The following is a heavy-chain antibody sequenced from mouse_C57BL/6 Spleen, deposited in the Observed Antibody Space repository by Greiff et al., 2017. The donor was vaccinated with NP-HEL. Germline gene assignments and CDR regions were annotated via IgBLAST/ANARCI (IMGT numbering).Heavy chain of an antibody. CDR3: ARHETTGDPWFAY. D-gene: IGHD4-1*02. CDR2: ISGGGGNT. V-gene: IGHV5-9*01. J-gene: IGHJ3*01. CDR1: GFTFSSYT. Sequence: DVMLVESGGGLVKPGGSLKLSCAASGFTFSSYTMSWVRQTPEKRLEWVATISGGGGNTYYPDSVKGRFTISRDNAKNTLYLQMSSLRSEDTALYYCARHETTGDPWFAYWGQGTLVTVSA.